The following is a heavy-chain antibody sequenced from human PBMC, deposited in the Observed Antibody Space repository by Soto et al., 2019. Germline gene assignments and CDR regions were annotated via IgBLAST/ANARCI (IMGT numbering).Heavy chain of an antibody. CDR3: ARVRDIVVVPAAIGEDASADY. CDR2: INHSGST. CDR1: GGSFSGYY. V-gene: IGHV4-34*01. J-gene: IGHJ4*02. D-gene: IGHD2-2*01. Sequence: SETLSLTCAVYGGSFSGYYWSWIRQPPGKGLEWFGEINHSGSTNYNPSLKSRVTISVDTSKNQFSLKLSSVTAADTAVYYCARVRDIVVVPAAIGEDASADYWGQGTLVTVSS.